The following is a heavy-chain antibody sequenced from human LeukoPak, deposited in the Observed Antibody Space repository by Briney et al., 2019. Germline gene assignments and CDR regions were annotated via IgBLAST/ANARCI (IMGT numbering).Heavy chain of an antibody. CDR2: VRYDGSYK. Sequence: GGSLRLSCAASGFTFNNYGMHWVRQAPGKGLEWVAFVRYDGSYKYYADSVKGRFTISRDNSKNTLYLQMNSLRPEDTAVYYCAKTIVLMIYSTPVALDIWGQGTMVTVSS. V-gene: IGHV3-30*02. CDR1: GFTFNNYG. CDR3: AKTIVLMIYSTPVALDI. D-gene: IGHD2-8*01. J-gene: IGHJ3*02.